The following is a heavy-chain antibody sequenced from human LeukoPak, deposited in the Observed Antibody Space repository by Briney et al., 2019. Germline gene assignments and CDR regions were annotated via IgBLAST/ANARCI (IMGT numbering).Heavy chain of an antibody. D-gene: IGHD3-22*01. CDR2: ISWDGGST. Sequence: SGGSLRLSCAASGFTFDDYAMHWVRQAPGKGLEWVSLISWDGGSTYYADSVKGRFTISRDNSKNSLYLQMNSLRAEDIALYYCAKDQYYYDSSGYYSWGQGTLVTVSS. J-gene: IGHJ4*02. V-gene: IGHV3-43D*04. CDR1: GFTFDDYA. CDR3: AKDQYYYDSSGYYS.